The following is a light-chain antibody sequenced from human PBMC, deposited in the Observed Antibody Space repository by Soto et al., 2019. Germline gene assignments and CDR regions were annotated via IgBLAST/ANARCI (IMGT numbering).Light chain of an antibody. CDR3: QQYDNPPLS. J-gene: IGKJ3*01. CDR1: QDISNY. V-gene: IGKV1-33*01. CDR2: DAS. Sequence: DIQMTQSPSSLSASVGDRVTITCQASQDISNYLNWYQQKSGKAPSLLIFDASSLEIGVPSRFRGSGSGTDFTLTISSLQPEDIATYYCQQYDNPPLSFGPGTKVEIK.